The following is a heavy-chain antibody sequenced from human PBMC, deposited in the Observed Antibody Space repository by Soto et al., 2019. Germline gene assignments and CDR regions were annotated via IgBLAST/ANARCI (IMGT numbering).Heavy chain of an antibody. V-gene: IGHV3-23*01. Sequence: PXGSLRLACAASGFTFSSYAMSWVRQAPGKGLEWVSAISGSGGSTYYADSVKGRFTISRDNSKNTLYLQMNSLRAEDTAVYYCAKDPNRYYDSSGYYSGWGQGTLVTVS. D-gene: IGHD3-22*01. CDR1: GFTFSSYA. J-gene: IGHJ4*02. CDR3: AKDPNRYYDSSGYYSG. CDR2: ISGSGGST.